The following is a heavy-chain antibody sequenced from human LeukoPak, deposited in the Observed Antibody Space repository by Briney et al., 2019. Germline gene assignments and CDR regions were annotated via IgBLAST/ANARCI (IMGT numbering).Heavy chain of an antibody. J-gene: IGHJ3*02. CDR1: GYSLTSYW. CDR2: IYPGDSDT. D-gene: IGHD5-24*01. Sequence: GASLQISCKGSGYSLTSYWIGWVRQMPGKGLEWMGIIYPGDSDTTYSPSFQGQVTMSADKSISTAFLQWSSLRASDTAMYYCARRGRDGYNYDAFDIWGQGTMVTVSS. CDR3: ARRGRDGYNYDAFDI. V-gene: IGHV5-51*01.